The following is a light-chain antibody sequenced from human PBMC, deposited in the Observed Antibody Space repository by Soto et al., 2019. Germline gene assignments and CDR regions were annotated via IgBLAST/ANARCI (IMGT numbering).Light chain of an antibody. V-gene: IGKV1-39*01. CDR2: CAS. J-gene: IGKJ2*01. CDR1: QSISTY. CDR3: QQRYRTPPT. Sequence: DIQMHQSPYSLSASVGDRVTITCRASQSISTYLKWYQQKPGKAHKFLIYCASNLQSWVPSRFTGSRYGTDFSLTLSSQRHDDFATSYCQQRYRTPPTFREGTK.